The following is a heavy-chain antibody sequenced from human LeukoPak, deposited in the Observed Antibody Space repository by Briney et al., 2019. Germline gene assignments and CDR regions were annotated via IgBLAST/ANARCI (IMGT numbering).Heavy chain of an antibody. CDR3: ARNYYGSGSYYSHFDY. J-gene: IGHJ4*02. Sequence: SQTLSLTCAISGDSVSSNSATWNWIRQSPSRGLEWLGRTYYRSTWDNDYAVSVKSRITINPDTSRNQFSLQLKSVTPEDTAVYYCARNYYGSGSYYSHFDYWGQGTLVTVSS. V-gene: IGHV6-1*01. CDR1: GDSVSSNSAT. CDR2: TYYRSTWDN. D-gene: IGHD3-10*01.